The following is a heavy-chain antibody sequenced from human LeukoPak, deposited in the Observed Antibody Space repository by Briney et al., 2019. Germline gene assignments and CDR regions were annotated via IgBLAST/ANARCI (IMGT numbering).Heavy chain of an antibody. D-gene: IGHD2-15*01. CDR2: ISGSGGST. Sequence: GGSLRLSCAASGFTFSSYAMSWVRQAPGKGLEWVSAISGSGGSTYYADSVKGRFTISRDNSKNTLYLQMNSLRAEDTAVYYCAKPPFPVGYCSGGSCSPFDYWGQGTLVTVSS. CDR3: AKPPFPVGYCSGGSCSPFDY. V-gene: IGHV3-23*01. J-gene: IGHJ4*02. CDR1: GFTFSSYA.